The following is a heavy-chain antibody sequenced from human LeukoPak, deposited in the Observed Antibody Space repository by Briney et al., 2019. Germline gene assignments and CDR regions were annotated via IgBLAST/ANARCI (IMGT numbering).Heavy chain of an antibody. D-gene: IGHD2-15*01. V-gene: IGHV3-74*01. CDR2: IKSDGRST. CDR1: GFTFSSYW. J-gene: IGHJ5*02. CDR3: ARGIYWFDP. Sequence: PGGSLRLSCAASGFTFSSYWMHWVRQAPGKGLVWVSHIKSDGRSTSYADSVKGRFTISRDNAKNTQYLQMNTLRAEDTAVYYCARGIYWFDPWGQGTLVTVSS.